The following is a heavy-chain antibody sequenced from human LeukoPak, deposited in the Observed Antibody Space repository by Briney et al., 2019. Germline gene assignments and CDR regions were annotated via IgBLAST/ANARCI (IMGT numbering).Heavy chain of an antibody. V-gene: IGHV1-8*02. J-gene: IGHJ4*02. Sequence: ASVKVSCKASGYTFTSYDINWVRQATGQGLEWMGWMNPNSGNTGYAQKFQDRVTMTRNTSISTAYMELSSLRSEDTAVYYCARGIQLWFGELSFWGQGTLVTVSS. CDR1: GYTFTSYD. CDR3: ARGIQLWFGELSF. D-gene: IGHD3-10*01. CDR2: MNPNSGNT.